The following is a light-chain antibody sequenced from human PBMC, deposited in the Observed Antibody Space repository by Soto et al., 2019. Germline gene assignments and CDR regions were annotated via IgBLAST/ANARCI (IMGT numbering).Light chain of an antibody. J-gene: IGLJ3*02. CDR1: NSDVGKYDF. CDR3: CSYTSSETVV. CDR2: EVN. Sequence: QSALTQPASVSGTPGQSITISCTGTNSDVGKYDFVSWYQHYPDKAPKFIIYEVNKRPSGVSHRFSGSKSGSTASLTISGLKAEDEAHYYCCSYTSSETVVFGGGTKLTVL. V-gene: IGLV2-23*02.